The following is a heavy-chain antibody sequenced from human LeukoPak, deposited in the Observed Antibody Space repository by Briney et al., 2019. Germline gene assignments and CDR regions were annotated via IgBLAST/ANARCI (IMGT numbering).Heavy chain of an antibody. CDR3: ARGLSLNYVYPFFDY. CDR1: GGSISSGGYY. V-gene: IGHV4-31*03. CDR2: IYYSGST. Sequence: SQTLSLTCTVSGGSISSGGYYWSWIRQHPGKGLEWIGYIYYSGSTYYNPSLKSRVTISVDTSKNQFSLKLSSVTAADTAVYYCARGLSLNYVYPFFDYWGQGALVTVSS. J-gene: IGHJ4*02. D-gene: IGHD3-10*02.